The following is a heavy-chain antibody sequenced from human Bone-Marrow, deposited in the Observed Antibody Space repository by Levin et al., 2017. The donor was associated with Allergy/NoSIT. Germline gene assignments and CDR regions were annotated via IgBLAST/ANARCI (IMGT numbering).Heavy chain of an antibody. CDR2: ISWNSGSI. D-gene: IGHD6-6*01. J-gene: IGHJ4*02. CDR1: GFTFDDYA. V-gene: IGHV3-9*01. CDR3: AKVAAIAARPGTGFDY. Sequence: SLKISCAASGFTFDDYAMHWVRQAPGKGLEWVSGISWNSGSIGYADSVKGRFTISRDNAKNSLYLQMNSLRAEDTALYYCAKVAAIAARPGTGFDYWGQGTLVTVSS.